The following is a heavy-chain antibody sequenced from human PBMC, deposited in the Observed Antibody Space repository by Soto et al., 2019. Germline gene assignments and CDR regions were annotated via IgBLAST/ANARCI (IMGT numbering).Heavy chain of an antibody. V-gene: IGHV1-69*02. CDR1: GVTFSSYT. CDR2: IIPILGIT. D-gene: IGHD4-17*01. CDR3: RWLIDGASDVSDF. Sequence: QVQLVQSGAEVKKPGSSVKVSCKASGVTFSSYTISWVRQAPGQGLEWMGRIIPILGITNYAQKFQGRVTIIADNSTSTVHTELSSLGSDDTVMYYSRWLIDGASDVSDFWGQGTMVTVS. J-gene: IGHJ3*01.